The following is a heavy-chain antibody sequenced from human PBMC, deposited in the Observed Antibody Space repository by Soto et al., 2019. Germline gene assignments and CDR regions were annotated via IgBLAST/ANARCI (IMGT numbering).Heavy chain of an antibody. CDR2: ISYDGSNK. CDR3: ARALAVLRFLEWSGMDV. J-gene: IGHJ6*02. CDR1: GFTFSSYA. D-gene: IGHD3-3*01. V-gene: IGHV3-30-3*01. Sequence: GGSLRLSCAASGFTFSSYAMHWVRQAPGKGLEWVAVISYDGSNKYYADSVKGRFTISRDNSKNTLYLQMNSLRAEDTAVYYCARALAVLRFLEWSGMDVWGQGTTVTV.